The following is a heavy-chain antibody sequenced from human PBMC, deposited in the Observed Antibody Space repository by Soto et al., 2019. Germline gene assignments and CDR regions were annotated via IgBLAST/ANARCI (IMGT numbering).Heavy chain of an antibody. CDR2: ISSDGNNK. D-gene: IGHD4-17*01. CDR1: GLTFSSYW. J-gene: IGHJ5*02. CDR3: AKDLLPNTVTTCGS. Sequence: VQLVESGGGLVQPGGSLRLSCAASGLTFSSYWMHWVRQAPGKGLEWVAVISSDGNNKYYADSVKGRFTISRDNFNNILYLQMSSLRAEDTAVYYCAKDLLPNTVTTCGSWGQGTLVTVSS. V-gene: IGHV3-30*18.